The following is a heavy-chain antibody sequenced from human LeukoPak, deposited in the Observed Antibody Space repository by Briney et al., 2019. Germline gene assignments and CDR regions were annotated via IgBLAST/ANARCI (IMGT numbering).Heavy chain of an antibody. Sequence: GASVKVSCKASGYTFTSYAMNWVRQAPGQGLEWMGWISAYNGNTNYAQKLQGRVTMTTDTSTSTAYMELRSLRSDDTAVYYCARDVREDYYDSSGYSFDIWGQGTMVTVSS. CDR2: ISAYNGNT. V-gene: IGHV1-18*01. J-gene: IGHJ3*02. CDR3: ARDVREDYYDSSGYSFDI. D-gene: IGHD3-22*01. CDR1: GYTFTSYA.